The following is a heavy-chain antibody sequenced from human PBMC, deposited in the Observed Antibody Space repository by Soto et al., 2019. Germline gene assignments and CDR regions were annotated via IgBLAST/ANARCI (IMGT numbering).Heavy chain of an antibody. CDR1: GFTFSSYG. CDR3: AKAPSGWYHDY. V-gene: IGHV3-30*18. Sequence: QVQLVESGGGVVQPGRSLRLSCAASGFTFSSYGMHWVRQAPGKGLEWVAVISYDGSNKYYADSVKGRFTISRDNSKNTLYLQMNSLRAEDTAVYYCAKAPSGWYHDYWGQGTLVTVSS. CDR2: ISYDGSNK. D-gene: IGHD6-19*01. J-gene: IGHJ4*02.